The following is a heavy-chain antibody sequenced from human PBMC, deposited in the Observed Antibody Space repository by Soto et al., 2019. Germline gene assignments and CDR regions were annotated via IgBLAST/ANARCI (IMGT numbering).Heavy chain of an antibody. J-gene: IGHJ4*02. CDR1: GFSLSTSGVG. CDR2: IYWDDDK. CDR3: ARFSPSLYYFDY. Sequence: QITLKESGPTLVKPTQTPTLTCTFSGFSLSTSGVGVGWIRQPPGKALEWLALIYWDDDKRYSPSLKSRLTITKDTSKNQVVLTMTNMDPVDTATYYCARFSPSLYYFDYWGQGTLVTVSS. V-gene: IGHV2-5*02.